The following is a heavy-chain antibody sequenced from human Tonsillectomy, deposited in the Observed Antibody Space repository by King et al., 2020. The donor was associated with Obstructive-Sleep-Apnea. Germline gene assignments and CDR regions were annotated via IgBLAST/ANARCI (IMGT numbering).Heavy chain of an antibody. V-gene: IGHV1-18*01. CDR3: ARDKSWFGDHKFVN. J-gene: IGHJ1*01. Sequence: VQLVQSGPEVKKPGASVKVSCKASGYMIQSSGVSWVRQAPGQGLEWMGWLSVNNGNTNYAQKFQGRVTMTADTSTSTVYMELSSLRSDDTAVYFCARDKSWFGDHKFVNWGQGTLGTVSS. CDR2: LSVNNGNT. D-gene: IGHD3-10*01. CDR1: GYMIQSSG.